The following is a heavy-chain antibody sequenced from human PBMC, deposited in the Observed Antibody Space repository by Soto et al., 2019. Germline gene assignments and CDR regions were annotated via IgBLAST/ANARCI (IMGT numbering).Heavy chain of an antibody. Sequence: PSETLSLTCTVSGASFSSDDYYWTWIRQPPGKGLEWIGYIYYTGNTYYNPSLRSRLTMSIDTSMHQFSLNLQSVTAADAAVYYCARVLPRFYDSSGYNYFDYWGPGTNVTVYS. V-gene: IGHV4-30-4*01. J-gene: IGHJ4*02. CDR2: IYYTGNT. D-gene: IGHD3-22*01. CDR1: GASFSSDDYY. CDR3: ARVLPRFYDSSGYNYFDY.